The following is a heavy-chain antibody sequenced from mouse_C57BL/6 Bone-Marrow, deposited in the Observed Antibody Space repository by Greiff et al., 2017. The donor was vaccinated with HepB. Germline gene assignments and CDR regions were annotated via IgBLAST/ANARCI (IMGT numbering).Heavy chain of an antibody. CDR3: ARGGAIDGYYDY. J-gene: IGHJ2*01. D-gene: IGHD2-3*01. Sequence: VQLQESGAELARPGASVKLSCKASGYTFTSYGISWVKQRTGQGLEWIGEIYPRSGNTYYNEKFKGKATLTADKSSSTAYMELRSLTSEDSAVYFCARGGAIDGYYDYWGQGTTLTVSS. CDR1: GYTFTSYG. CDR2: IYPRSGNT. V-gene: IGHV1-81*01.